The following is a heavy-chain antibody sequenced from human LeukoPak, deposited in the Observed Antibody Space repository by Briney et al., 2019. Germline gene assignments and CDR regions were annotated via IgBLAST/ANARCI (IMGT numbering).Heavy chain of an antibody. CDR1: GFTFSTYS. CDR3: ASRVEYSSSSIDY. D-gene: IGHD6-6*01. V-gene: IGHV3-48*04. Sequence: PGGSLRLSCAASGFTFSTYSMNWVRQAPGKGLEWVSFISSSGSTIYYADSVKGRFTISRDNAKNSLYLQMNSLRAEDTAVYYCASRVEYSSSSIDYWGQGTLVTVSS. J-gene: IGHJ4*02. CDR2: ISSSGSTI.